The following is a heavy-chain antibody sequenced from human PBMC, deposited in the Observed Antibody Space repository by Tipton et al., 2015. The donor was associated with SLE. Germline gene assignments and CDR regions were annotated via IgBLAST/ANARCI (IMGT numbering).Heavy chain of an antibody. CDR2: INHSGST. Sequence: TLSLTCAVYGGSFSGYYWNWIRQPPGQGLEWIGEINHSGSTNYNTALQSRATISLDTSKTQFSLTLKSVTAADTAVYFCARGLPTWGAYVHFDSWGQGTLVSVSS. J-gene: IGHJ4*02. CDR1: GGSFSGYY. V-gene: IGHV4-34*01. CDR3: ARGLPTWGAYVHFDS. D-gene: IGHD7-27*01.